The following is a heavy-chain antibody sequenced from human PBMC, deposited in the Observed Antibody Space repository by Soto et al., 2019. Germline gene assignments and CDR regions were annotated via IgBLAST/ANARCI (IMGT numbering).Heavy chain of an antibody. Sequence: PACSLRISCAASGFPFIRYSMNWVRKAPGKGLDWVSSISSSSSYIYYADSVKGRFTISRDNAKNSLYLQMNSLRAEDTAVYYCARVEDDFWSGYHYYYYGMDGWGQGTTVTVSS. CDR2: ISSSSSYI. J-gene: IGHJ6*02. CDR3: ARVEDDFWSGYHYYYYGMDG. CDR1: GFPFIRYS. V-gene: IGHV3-21*01. D-gene: IGHD3-3*01.